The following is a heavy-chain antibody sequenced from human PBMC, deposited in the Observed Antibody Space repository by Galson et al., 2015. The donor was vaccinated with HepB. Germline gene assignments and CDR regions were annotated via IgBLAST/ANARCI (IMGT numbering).Heavy chain of an antibody. J-gene: IGHJ6*02. Sequence: SVKVSCKASGGTFSNYAISWVRQAPGQGLEWMGGIIPIFGTANYAQKFQGRVTITADESTSTAYMELSSLRSEDTAVYYCARGGQYRVECMDVWGQGTTVTVSS. CDR2: IIPIFGTA. D-gene: IGHD6-6*01. V-gene: IGHV1-69*13. CDR3: ARGGQYRVECMDV. CDR1: GGTFSNYA.